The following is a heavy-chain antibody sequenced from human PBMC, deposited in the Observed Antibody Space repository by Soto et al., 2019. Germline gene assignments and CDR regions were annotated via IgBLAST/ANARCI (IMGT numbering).Heavy chain of an antibody. CDR3: ARSLVNGTYEAFDI. J-gene: IGHJ3*02. CDR2: IYPGDSDT. CDR1: GYNCNRYW. Sequence: EVYLAQSGAEVKKPGESLKISCKGSGYNCNRYWIGWVRQMPGKGLEWMGVIYPGDSDTRYSPSLQGQVTISADKSSSADYLQWSSLQASDTATYYCARSLVNGTYEAFDIWGEGTMVTVSS. D-gene: IGHD6-13*01. V-gene: IGHV5-51*03.